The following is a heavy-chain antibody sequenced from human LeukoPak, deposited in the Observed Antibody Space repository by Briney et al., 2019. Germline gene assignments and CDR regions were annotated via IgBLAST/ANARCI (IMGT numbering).Heavy chain of an antibody. CDR2: ISGSGGST. CDR3: ARDERYWFDP. J-gene: IGHJ5*02. Sequence: PGGSLRLSCAASGFTFSSHAMSWVRQAPGKGLEWVSAISGSGGSTYSADSVKGRFTISRDNSKNTLYLQMNSLRAEDTAVYYCARDERYWFDPWGQGTLVTVSS. V-gene: IGHV3-23*01. CDR1: GFTFSSHA.